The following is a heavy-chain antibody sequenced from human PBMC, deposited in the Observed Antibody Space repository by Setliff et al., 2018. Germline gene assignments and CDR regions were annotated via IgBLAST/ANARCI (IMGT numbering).Heavy chain of an antibody. D-gene: IGHD3-22*01. J-gene: IGHJ3*02. CDR3: ARDLDYQYYYDSSGRDAFDI. Sequence: GASVKVSCKSFGYTFSAYGVSWVRQAPGQGLEWMGWVNPDNGKTNYAQKFQGRVTMTTDTSTSTAYMELRSLRSDDTAVYYCARDLDYQYYYDSSGRDAFDIWGQGTMVTVSS. CDR2: VNPDNGKT. V-gene: IGHV1-18*01. CDR1: GYTFSAYG.